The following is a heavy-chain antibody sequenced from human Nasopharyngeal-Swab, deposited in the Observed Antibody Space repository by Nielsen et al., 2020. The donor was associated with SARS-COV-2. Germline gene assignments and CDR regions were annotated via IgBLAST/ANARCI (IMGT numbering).Heavy chain of an antibody. V-gene: IGHV3-30*03. CDR2: IAHDASNE. CDR3: ARDAPAHYGAFY. CDR1: GFTFSSFW. J-gene: IGHJ4*02. D-gene: IGHD4-17*01. Sequence: GESLKISCAASGFTFSSFWMNWVRQAPGKGLEWVAFIAHDASNEYYGDSVKGRFSISRDSSKNTLYLQMDSLRGEDTAVHYCARDAPAHYGAFYWGRGTLVTVSS.